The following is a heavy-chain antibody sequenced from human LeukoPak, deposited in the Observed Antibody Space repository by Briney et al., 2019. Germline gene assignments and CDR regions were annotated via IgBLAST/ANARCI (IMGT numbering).Heavy chain of an antibody. CDR3: ARVVFAYGGNSKRGYFDY. CDR2: ISSSSSYI. D-gene: IGHD4-23*01. V-gene: IGHV3-21*01. CDR1: GFTFSSYS. J-gene: IGHJ4*02. Sequence: GGSLRLSCAASGFTFSSYSMNWVRQAPGKGLEWVSSISSSSSYIYYADSVKGRFTISRDNAKNSLHLQMNSLRAEDTAVYYCARVVFAYGGNSKRGYFDYWGQGTLVTVSS.